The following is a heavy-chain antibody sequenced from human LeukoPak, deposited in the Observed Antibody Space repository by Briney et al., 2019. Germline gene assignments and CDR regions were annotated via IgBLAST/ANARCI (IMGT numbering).Heavy chain of an antibody. CDR3: ARRGSGYYYYFDY. CDR1: GGSFSGYY. V-gene: IGHV4-34*01. CDR2: VNHSGST. Sequence: SETLSLTCAVYGGSFSGYYWSWIRQPPGKGLEWIGEVNHSGSTNYNPSLKSRVTIAVDKSKNQFSLKLSSVTAADTALYYCARRGSGYYYYFDYWGQGTLVTVSS. D-gene: IGHD3-22*01. J-gene: IGHJ4*02.